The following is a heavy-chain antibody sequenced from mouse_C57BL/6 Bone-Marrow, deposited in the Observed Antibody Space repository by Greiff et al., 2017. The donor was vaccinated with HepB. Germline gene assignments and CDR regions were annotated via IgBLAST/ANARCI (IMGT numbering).Heavy chain of an antibody. J-gene: IGHJ4*01. V-gene: IGHV1-69*01. CDR2: IDLSDSYT. CDR1: GYTFTSSW. Sequence: QVQLQQPGAELVMPGASVKLSCKASGYTFTSSWMHWVKQRPGQGLEWIGEIDLSDSYTNYNQKFKGKSTLTVDKSSSTAYMQLSSLTSVDSAVYYCAREFPYYYGSSYDYAMDYWGQGTSVTVSS. D-gene: IGHD1-1*01. CDR3: AREFPYYYGSSYDYAMDY.